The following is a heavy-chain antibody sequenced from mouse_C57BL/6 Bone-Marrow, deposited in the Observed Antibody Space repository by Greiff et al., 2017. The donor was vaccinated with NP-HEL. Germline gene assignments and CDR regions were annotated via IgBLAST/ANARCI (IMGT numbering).Heavy chain of an antibody. CDR3: ARWVPLYYAMDY. CDR2: ISDGGSYT. V-gene: IGHV5-4*01. CDR1: GFTFSSYA. Sequence: EVQLVESGGGLVKPGGSLKLSCAASGFTFSSYAMSWVRQTPEKRLEWVATISDGGSYTYYPDNVKGRFTISRDKAKNNLYLQMSHLKSEDTAMNYCARWVPLYYAMDYWGQGTSVTVSS. J-gene: IGHJ4*01.